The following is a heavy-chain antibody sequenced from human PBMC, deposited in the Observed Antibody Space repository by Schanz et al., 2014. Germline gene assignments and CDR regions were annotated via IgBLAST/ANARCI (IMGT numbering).Heavy chain of an antibody. D-gene: IGHD2-2*01. CDR1: GFTFSSYS. Sequence: EVQLLESGGGLVKPGGSLRLSCAASGFTFSSYSMNWVRQAPGKGLEWVSALSGSGGSTYYADSVKGRFTISRDNSKNTLYLQMNSLKTEDTAMYYCARRASCSRIGCPFDSWGQGTLVTVSS. V-gene: IGHV3-23*01. CDR2: LSGSGGST. J-gene: IGHJ4*02. CDR3: ARRASCSRIGCPFDS.